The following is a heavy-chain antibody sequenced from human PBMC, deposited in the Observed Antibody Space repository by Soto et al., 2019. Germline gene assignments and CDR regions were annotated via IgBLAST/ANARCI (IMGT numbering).Heavy chain of an antibody. CDR1: GFTFSSHT. CDR3: ARRITMVRGPYYYYAMDV. Sequence: GSLRLSCAASGFTFSSHTMNWVRQAPGKGLEWISYITSTSSTKNYADSVKGRFTISRDNANNSLYLQMNSLRDEDTAVYYCARRITMVRGPYYYYAMDVWGQGTTVTVSS. D-gene: IGHD3-10*01. V-gene: IGHV3-48*02. CDR2: ITSTSSTK. J-gene: IGHJ6*02.